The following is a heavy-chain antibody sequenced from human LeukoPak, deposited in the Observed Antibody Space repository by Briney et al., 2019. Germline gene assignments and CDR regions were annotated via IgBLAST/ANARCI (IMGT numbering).Heavy chain of an antibody. CDR1: GFTFSSYS. CDR3: AKDRGYYGSGTYLIFDY. D-gene: IGHD3-10*01. Sequence: GALRLSCAASGFTFSSYSMNWVRQAPGKGLEWVSYISSSSSTIYYADSVKGRFTISRDNSKNTLYLQMNSLRAEDTAVYYCAKDRGYYGSGTYLIFDYWGQGTLVTLSS. V-gene: IGHV3-48*01. J-gene: IGHJ4*02. CDR2: ISSSSSTI.